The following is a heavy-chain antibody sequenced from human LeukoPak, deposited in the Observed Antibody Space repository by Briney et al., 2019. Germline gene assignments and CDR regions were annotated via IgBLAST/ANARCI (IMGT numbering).Heavy chain of an antibody. Sequence: SETLSLTCTVSGGSISSYYWSWIRQPPGKGLEWIGYIYYSGSTNYNPSLKSRVTISVDTSKNQFSLKLSSVTAADTAVYYCARVPDSGSYFDYWGQGTLVTVSS. CDR2: IYYSGST. J-gene: IGHJ4*02. CDR3: ARVPDSGSYFDY. V-gene: IGHV4-59*01. CDR1: GGSISSYY. D-gene: IGHD1-26*01.